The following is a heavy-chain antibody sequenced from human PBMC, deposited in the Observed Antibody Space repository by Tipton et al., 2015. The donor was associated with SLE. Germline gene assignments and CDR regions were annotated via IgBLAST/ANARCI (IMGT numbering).Heavy chain of an antibody. V-gene: IGHV4-38-2*01. CDR1: GYSISSGYY. CDR2: IYHSGST. Sequence: LSCAVSGYSISSGYYWGWIRQPPGKGLEWIGSIYHSGSTYYNPSLKSRVTISVDTSKNQFSLKLSSVTAADTAVYYCARMVQGDYFDYWGQGTLVTVSS. CDR3: ARMVQGDYFDY. D-gene: IGHD3-10*01. J-gene: IGHJ4*02.